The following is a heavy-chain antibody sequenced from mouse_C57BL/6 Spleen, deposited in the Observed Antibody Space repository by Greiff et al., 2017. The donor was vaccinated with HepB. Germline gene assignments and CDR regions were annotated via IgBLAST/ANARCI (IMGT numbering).Heavy chain of an antibody. V-gene: IGHV5-6*01. CDR2: ISSGGSYT. J-gene: IGHJ4*01. Sequence: DVHLVESGGDLVKPGGSLKLSCAASGFTFSSYGMSWVRQTPDKRLEWVATISSGGSYTYYPDSVKGRFTISRDNAKNTLYLQMSRLKSEDTAMYYCARGDGSYYAMDYWGQGTSVTVSS. CDR3: ARGDGSYYAMDY. CDR1: GFTFSSYG. D-gene: IGHD2-3*01.